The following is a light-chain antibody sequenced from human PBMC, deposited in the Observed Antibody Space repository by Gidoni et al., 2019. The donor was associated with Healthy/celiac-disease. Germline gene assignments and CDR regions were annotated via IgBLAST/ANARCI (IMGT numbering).Light chain of an antibody. CDR3: QQYNNWPRVT. CDR2: VSS. J-gene: IGKJ1*01. Sequence: ELEMTQSPATRSVSTGERATLSCRASQSVSSNLAWYQQKPGQAPRLLIYVSSTRATGFPARFRGSGSGSEFTLTLSSLQSEAFAVYYCQQYNNWPRVTFGQGTKVEIK. V-gene: IGKV3-15*01. CDR1: QSVSSN.